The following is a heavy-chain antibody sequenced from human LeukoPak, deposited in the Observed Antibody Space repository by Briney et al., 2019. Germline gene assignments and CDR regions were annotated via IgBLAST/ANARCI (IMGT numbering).Heavy chain of an antibody. V-gene: IGHV4-59*08. D-gene: IGHD6-6*01. CDR2: IYYSGST. J-gene: IGHJ3*02. Sequence: SETLSLTCSVSGGSISTYYWNWIRQPPGKGLEWIGYIYYSGSTNYNPSLKSRVTISVDTSKNQFSLKLSSVTAADTAVYYCARHEYSSSPGAFDIWGQGTMVTVSS. CDR3: ARHEYSSSPGAFDI. CDR1: GGSISTYY.